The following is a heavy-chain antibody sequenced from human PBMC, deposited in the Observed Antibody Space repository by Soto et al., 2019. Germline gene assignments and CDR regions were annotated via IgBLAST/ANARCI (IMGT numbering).Heavy chain of an antibody. V-gene: IGHV3-74*03. Sequence: EVQLVESGGGLVQPGGSLRLSCAASGFTFNNYWMHWVRQAPGKGLMWVSHIEGDGFRTTYADSVRDRFTISRDNAKNALYLQMHSLRGEDTAVYFCARDYPGNGIAFWGQGTRVSVSS. CDR2: IEGDGFRT. D-gene: IGHD1-1*01. CDR3: ARDYPGNGIAF. CDR1: GFTFNNYW. J-gene: IGHJ4*02.